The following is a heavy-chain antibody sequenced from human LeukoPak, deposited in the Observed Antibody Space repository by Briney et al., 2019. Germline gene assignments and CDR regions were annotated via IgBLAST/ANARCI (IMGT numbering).Heavy chain of an antibody. V-gene: IGHV5-51*01. CDR2: IYPGDSDT. Sequence: GESLKISCQGSGSTFTSYWIGWARQMPGKGLDGMGIIYPGDSDTRYSPSFQGQVTISADKSISTAYLQWSSLKASDTAMYYCARQGSGVVYWGQGTLVTVSS. CDR1: GSTFTSYW. J-gene: IGHJ4*02. D-gene: IGHD2-15*01. CDR3: ARQGSGVVY.